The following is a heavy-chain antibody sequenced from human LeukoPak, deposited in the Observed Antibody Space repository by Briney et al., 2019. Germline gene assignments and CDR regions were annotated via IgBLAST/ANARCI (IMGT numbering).Heavy chain of an antibody. CDR1: GGSFSGYY. D-gene: IGHD3-10*01. Sequence: SETLSLTCAVYGGSFSGYYWSWIRQPPGKGLEWIGEINHSGSTNYNPSLKSRVTISVDTSKNQFSLKLSSVTAADTAVYYCARRGRGPPTMVRGVITYYYGMDAWGKGTTVTVSS. V-gene: IGHV4-34*01. CDR2: INHSGST. J-gene: IGHJ6*04. CDR3: ARRGRGPPTMVRGVITYYYGMDA.